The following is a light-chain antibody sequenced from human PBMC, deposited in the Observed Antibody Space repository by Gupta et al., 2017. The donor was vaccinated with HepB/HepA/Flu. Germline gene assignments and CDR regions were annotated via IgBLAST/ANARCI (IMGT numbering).Light chain of an antibody. CDR1: NIGSKS. Sequence: SYELTQPPSVSVAPGKTARLTCGGNNIGSKSVHWYQQQPGQAHVLVIYYDSDRPSGIPERFSGSNSGNTATLTISRVEAGDEADYYCQVWDSSSDHVVFGGGTKLTVL. CDR3: QVWDSSSDHVV. J-gene: IGLJ2*01. V-gene: IGLV3-21*04. CDR2: YDS.